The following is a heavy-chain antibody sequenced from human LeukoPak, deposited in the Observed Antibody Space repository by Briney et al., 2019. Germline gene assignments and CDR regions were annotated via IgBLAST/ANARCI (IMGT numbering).Heavy chain of an antibody. CDR1: GYTFTSYY. CDR2: INPSGGST. Sequence: ASVKVSCKASGYTFTSYYMHWMRQAPGQGLEWMGIINPSGGSTSYAQKFQGRVTMTRDTSISAAYMELSRLRSDDTAVYYCAREDQRWLQFDFDYWGQGTLVTVSS. CDR3: AREDQRWLQFDFDY. J-gene: IGHJ4*02. D-gene: IGHD5-24*01. V-gene: IGHV1-46*01.